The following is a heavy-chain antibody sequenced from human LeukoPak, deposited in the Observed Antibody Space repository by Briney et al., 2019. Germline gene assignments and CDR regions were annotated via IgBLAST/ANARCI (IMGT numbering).Heavy chain of an antibody. CDR2: ISGSGGST. D-gene: IGHD6-19*01. Sequence: PGGSLRLSCAASGFTFSSYAMSWVRQAPGKGLEWVSAISGSGGSTYYADSVKGRFTISRDNSKNTLYLQMNSLRAEDTAVYYCAKDLEYSSGWYTRDAFDIWGQGTMVTVSS. V-gene: IGHV3-23*01. J-gene: IGHJ3*02. CDR1: GFTFSSYA. CDR3: AKDLEYSSGWYTRDAFDI.